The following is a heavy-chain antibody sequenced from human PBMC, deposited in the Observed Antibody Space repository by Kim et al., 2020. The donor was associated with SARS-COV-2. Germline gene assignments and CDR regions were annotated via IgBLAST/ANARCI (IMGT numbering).Heavy chain of an antibody. CDR1: GFTFNTFP. V-gene: IGHV3-23*01. CDR3: TTYNTKNGFEI. D-gene: IGHD3-10*01. Sequence: GGSLRLSCAASGFTFNTFPMTWVRQGPGKGLEWVSTISETGGSTWYPDSVKGRFTISRDNSKNTVYLQMNSLRAEDTTLFYCTTYNTKNGFEIWGPGTMVTVS. CDR2: ISETGGST. J-gene: IGHJ3*02.